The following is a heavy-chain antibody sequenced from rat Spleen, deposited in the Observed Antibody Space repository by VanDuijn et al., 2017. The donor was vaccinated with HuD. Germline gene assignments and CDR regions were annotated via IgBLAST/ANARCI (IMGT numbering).Heavy chain of an antibody. Sequence: QVQLQQSGAELAKPGSSVKISCKASGYTLTNYDICWIKQTTGQGLEYIGYINPGSGGTYYNEKFKGKATLTVDKSSSTAFMHLSSLTPEDTAVYYCARQGSPAYWGQGVMVTVSS. CDR1: GYTLTNYD. CDR2: INPGSGGT. CDR3: ARQGSPAY. D-gene: IGHD1-2*01. V-gene: IGHV1-57*01. J-gene: IGHJ2*01.